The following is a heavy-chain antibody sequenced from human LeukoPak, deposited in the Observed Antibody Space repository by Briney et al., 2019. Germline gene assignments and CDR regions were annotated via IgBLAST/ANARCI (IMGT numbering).Heavy chain of an antibody. CDR2: ILYDGTNQ. CDR3: ARGLVSGGEEYYFDY. V-gene: IGHV3-30-3*01. J-gene: IGHJ4*02. D-gene: IGHD3-10*01. Sequence: GGSLRLSCAASGFTFSTYAMHWVRQAPGKGLEWVAVILYDGTNQYYADSVKGRFTISRDNSRNTLYLQMNSLKVEDTAVYYCARGLVSGGEEYYFDYWGQGTLVTVSS. CDR1: GFTFSTYA.